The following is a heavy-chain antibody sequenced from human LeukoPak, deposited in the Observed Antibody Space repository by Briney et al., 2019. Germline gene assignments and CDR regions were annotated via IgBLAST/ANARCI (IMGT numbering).Heavy chain of an antibody. CDR3: ARDRRGQYCSGGSCYSALGFFDY. D-gene: IGHD2-15*01. J-gene: IGHJ4*02. CDR2: IHDSGST. V-gene: IGHV4-59*01. CDR1: GGSISSYY. Sequence: SETLSLTCTVSGGSISSYYWSWIRQPPGKGLEWIGYIHDSGSTNYNPSLKSRVTISVDTSKNRFSLKLSSVTAADTAVYYCARDRRGQYCSGGSCYSALGFFDYWGQGTLVTVSS.